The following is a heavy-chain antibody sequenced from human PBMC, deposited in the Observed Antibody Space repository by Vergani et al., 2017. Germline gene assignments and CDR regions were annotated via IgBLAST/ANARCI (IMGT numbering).Heavy chain of an antibody. V-gene: IGHV3-48*01. J-gene: IGHJ4*02. Sequence: EVQLVESGGGLVQPGGSLRLSGAASGFTFSSYSMNGVRQAPGKGLEWVSYISSSSSTIYYADSVKGRFTISRDNAKNSLYLQINSLRAEDTAVYYCAPYCSSTSCYPDFDYWGQGTLVTVSS. CDR1: GFTFSSYS. CDR2: ISSSSSTI. D-gene: IGHD2-2*01. CDR3: APYCSSTSCYPDFDY.